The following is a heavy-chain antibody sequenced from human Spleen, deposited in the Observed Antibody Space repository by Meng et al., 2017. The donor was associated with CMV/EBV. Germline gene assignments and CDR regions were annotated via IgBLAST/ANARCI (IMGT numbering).Heavy chain of an antibody. CDR1: GGTFNNYA. V-gene: IGHV1-69*05. CDR2: IIPIFGTA. J-gene: IGHJ4*02. Sequence: SVKVSCKASGGTFNNYAISWVRQAPGQGLEWMGGIIPIFGTANYAQKFQGRVTITTDESTSTAYMALSSLRSEDTAVYYCARGQYGFWSGYYRADYFDYWGQGTLVTVSS. CDR3: ARGQYGFWSGYYRADYFDY. D-gene: IGHD3-3*01.